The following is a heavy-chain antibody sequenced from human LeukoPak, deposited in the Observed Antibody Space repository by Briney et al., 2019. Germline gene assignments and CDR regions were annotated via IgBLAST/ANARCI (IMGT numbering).Heavy chain of an antibody. CDR2: IFHSGTT. J-gene: IGHJ6*03. CDR3: ARGGMGAASSSGYYYMDV. V-gene: IGHV4-4*02. Sequence: SETLSLTCAVSGGSISSSNWWSWVRQSPGKGLEWIGNIFHSGTTYYNPSLKSRVTISVDTSKNQFSLKLSSVTAADTAVYYCARGGMGAASSSGYYYMDVWGKGTTVTVSS. CDR1: GGSISSSNW. D-gene: IGHD6-6*01.